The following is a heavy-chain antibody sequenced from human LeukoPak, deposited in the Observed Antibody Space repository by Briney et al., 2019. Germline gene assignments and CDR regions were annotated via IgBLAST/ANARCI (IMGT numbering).Heavy chain of an antibody. CDR1: GFSLSTSGMR. V-gene: IGHV2-70*04. CDR2: IDWDDDK. Sequence: SGPTLVNPTQTLTLTCTFSGFSLSTSGMRVSWIRQPPVKALEWLARIDWDDDKYYSTSLKTRLTISKDTSKNQVVLTMPNMDTVDTVTYYCARTSRYYGMDVWGQGTTVTVSS. CDR3: ARTSRYYGMDV. J-gene: IGHJ6*02.